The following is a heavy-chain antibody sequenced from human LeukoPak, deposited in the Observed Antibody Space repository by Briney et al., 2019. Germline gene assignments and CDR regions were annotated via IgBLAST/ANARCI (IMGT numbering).Heavy chain of an antibody. CDR3: ARVGADYGDSYYFDY. CDR1: GGSISSGGYS. J-gene: IGHJ4*02. D-gene: IGHD4-17*01. Sequence: SQTLSLTCAVSGGSISSGGYSWSWIRQPPGKGLEWIGYIYHSGSTYYSPSLKSRVTISVDRSKNQFSLKLSSVTAADTAVYYCARVGADYGDSYYFDYWGQGTLVTVSS. V-gene: IGHV4-30-2*01. CDR2: IYHSGST.